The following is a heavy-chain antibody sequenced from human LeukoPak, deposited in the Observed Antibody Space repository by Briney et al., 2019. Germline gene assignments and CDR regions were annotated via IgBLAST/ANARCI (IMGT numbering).Heavy chain of an antibody. CDR2: IYYSGST. Sequence: RASQTLSLTCTVSGGSISSGGYYWGWIRQHPGKGLEWIGCIYYSGSTYYNPSLKSRVTISVDTSKNQFSLKLSSVTAADTAVYYCAREDLGYCSSTSCYGGNFDYWGQGTLVTVSS. CDR1: GGSISSGGYY. CDR3: AREDLGYCSSTSCYGGNFDY. V-gene: IGHV4-31*03. J-gene: IGHJ4*02. D-gene: IGHD2-2*01.